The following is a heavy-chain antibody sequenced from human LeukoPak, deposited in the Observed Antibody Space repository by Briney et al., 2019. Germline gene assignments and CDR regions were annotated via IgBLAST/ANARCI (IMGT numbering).Heavy chain of an antibody. D-gene: IGHD6-13*01. CDR1: GGSISNYY. CDR2: IYTSGST. CDR3: ARGIGYSSRFDY. Sequence: PSETLSLTCTVSGGSISNYYWNWVRQPAGKGLEWIGRIYTSGSTNHNPSLKSRVTISVDKSQSQFSLKLSSVTAADTAMYYCARGIGYSSRFDYWGQGTLVTVSS. V-gene: IGHV4-4*07. J-gene: IGHJ4*02.